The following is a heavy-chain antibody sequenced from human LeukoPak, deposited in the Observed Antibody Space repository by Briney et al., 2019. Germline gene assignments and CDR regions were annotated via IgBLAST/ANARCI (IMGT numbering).Heavy chain of an antibody. CDR3: AKSSTVTTARNWFDP. CDR2: ISGSGGST. Sequence: GGSLRLSCAASGFTFSSYAMSWVSQAPGKGLEWVSAISGSGGSTYYADFVKGRFTISRDNSKNTLYLQMNSLRAEDTAVYYCAKSSTVTTARNWFDPWGQGTLVTVSS. D-gene: IGHD4-17*01. CDR1: GFTFSSYA. J-gene: IGHJ5*02. V-gene: IGHV3-23*01.